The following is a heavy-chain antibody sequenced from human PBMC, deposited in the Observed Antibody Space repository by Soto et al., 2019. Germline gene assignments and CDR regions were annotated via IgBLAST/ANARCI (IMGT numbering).Heavy chain of an antibody. Sequence: QVQLVESGGGVVQPGGSLRLSCAASGLTFSNYGMHWVRQAPGKGLEWVAHISYDGSNEHYVDSVKGRFTISRDNSKNTLYLQMTSLRAEDTAVYYCAEDSYYHDSSGYYIFDYWGQGNLVTVSS. D-gene: IGHD3-22*01. J-gene: IGHJ4*01. CDR2: ISYDGSNE. V-gene: IGHV3-30*18. CDR1: GLTFSNYG. CDR3: AEDSYYHDSSGYYIFDY.